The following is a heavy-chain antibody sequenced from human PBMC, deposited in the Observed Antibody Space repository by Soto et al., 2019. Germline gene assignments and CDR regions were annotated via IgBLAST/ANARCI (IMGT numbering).Heavy chain of an antibody. D-gene: IGHD3-16*01. CDR2: IYYSGST. CDR1: GGSISSYY. CDR3: ARTYYDYVWGSRYYFDY. J-gene: IGHJ4*02. V-gene: IGHV4-59*01. Sequence: QVQLQESGPGLVKPSETLSLTCTVSGGSISSYYWSWIRQPPGKGLEWIGYIYYSGSTNYNPSLKSRGTISVDTSKNQFSLKLSSVTAADTAVYYCARTYYDYVWGSRYYFDYWGQGTLVTVSS.